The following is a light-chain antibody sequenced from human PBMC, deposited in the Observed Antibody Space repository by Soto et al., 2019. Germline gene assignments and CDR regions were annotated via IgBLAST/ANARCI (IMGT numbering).Light chain of an antibody. V-gene: IGKV4-1*01. CDR1: QSVLYSSNQKNY. CDR3: QQYYGTPLT. Sequence: DIVMTQSPDSLAVSLGERATINCKSSQSVLYSSNQKNYLAWYQQKPGQPPKLLISWASTRESGVPDRFSGGGSGTDFTLTISSLQAKDVAVYYCQQYYGTPLTFGGGTKVEIK. CDR2: WAS. J-gene: IGKJ4*01.